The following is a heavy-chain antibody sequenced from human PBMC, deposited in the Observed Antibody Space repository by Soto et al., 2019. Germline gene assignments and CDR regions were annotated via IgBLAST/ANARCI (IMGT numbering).Heavy chain of an antibody. D-gene: IGHD3-16*02. V-gene: IGHV1-18*01. CDR2: ISAYNGNT. J-gene: IGHJ3*02. CDR1: GYTFTSYG. Sequence: QVQLVQSGAEVKKPGASVKVSCKASGYTFTSYGISWVRQAPGQGLEWMGWISAYNGNTNYAQKLQGGVTMTTDRSTSTAYMELRSLRSDDSAVYYCARTSYVRGSYRSDDAFDIWGQGTMVTVSS. CDR3: ARTSYVRGSYRSDDAFDI.